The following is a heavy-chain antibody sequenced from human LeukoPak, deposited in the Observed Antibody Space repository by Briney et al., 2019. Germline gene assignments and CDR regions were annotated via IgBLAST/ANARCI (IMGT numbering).Heavy chain of an antibody. V-gene: IGHV4-34*01. Sequence: SETLSLTCAVYGGSFSGYYWSWIRQPPGKGLEWIGEINHSGSTNYNPSLKRRVTISVDTSKNQFSLKMSSVTAADTAVYYCARYSGYESYNWFGPWGQGTLVTVSS. CDR3: ARYSGYESYNWFGP. J-gene: IGHJ5*02. CDR1: GGSFSGYY. CDR2: INHSGST. D-gene: IGHD5-12*01.